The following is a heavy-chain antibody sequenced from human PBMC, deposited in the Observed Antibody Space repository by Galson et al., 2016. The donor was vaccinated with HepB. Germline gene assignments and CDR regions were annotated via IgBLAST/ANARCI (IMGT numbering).Heavy chain of an antibody. CDR3: AKDTHYGDNVFDY. V-gene: IGHV3-9*01. Sequence: SLRLSCAASGFAFHDYAMHWVRQAPGKGLEWVSGISRNSGSRGYADSLKGRFTISRDNAKSSLYLQMNNLRPEDTALYYCAKDTHYGDNVFDYWGQGTLVTVSS. D-gene: IGHD4-17*01. CDR2: ISRNSGSR. J-gene: IGHJ4*02. CDR1: GFAFHDYA.